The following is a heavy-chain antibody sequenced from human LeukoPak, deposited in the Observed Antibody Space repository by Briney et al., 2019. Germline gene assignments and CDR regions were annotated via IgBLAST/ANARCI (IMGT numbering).Heavy chain of an antibody. CDR1: GGSFSGYY. CDR3: ARTSITMVRGVKRGGMDV. CDR2: INHSGST. D-gene: IGHD3-10*01. J-gene: IGHJ6*04. Sequence: SETLSLTCAVYGGSFSGYYWSWIRQPSGKGLEWIGEINHSGSTNYNPSLKSRVTISVDTSKNQFSLKLSSVTAADTAVYYCARTSITMVRGVKRGGMDVWGKGTTVTVSS. V-gene: IGHV4-34*01.